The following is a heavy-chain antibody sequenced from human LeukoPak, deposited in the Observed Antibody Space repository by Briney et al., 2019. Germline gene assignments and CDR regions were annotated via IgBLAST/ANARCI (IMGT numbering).Heavy chain of an antibody. Sequence: PSETLSLTCTASGGSINNGPYYWAWIRQPPGKGLEWIASSYYSGSTYYNPSLVSRVTISVDTSKNHLSLKLSSVTAADAAVYFCARPLNSYYYMDVWGKGTTVIVSS. D-gene: IGHD4/OR15-4a*01. CDR3: ARPLNSYYYMDV. J-gene: IGHJ6*03. V-gene: IGHV4-39*02. CDR1: GGSINNGPYY. CDR2: SYYSGST.